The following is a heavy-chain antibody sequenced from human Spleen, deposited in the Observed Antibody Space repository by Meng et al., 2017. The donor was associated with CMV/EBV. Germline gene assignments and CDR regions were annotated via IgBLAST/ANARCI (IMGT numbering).Heavy chain of an antibody. J-gene: IGHJ6*02. V-gene: IGHV3-21*06. D-gene: IGHD6-13*01. CDR3: ARDRWRIYGMDV. CDR1: GFTFSSYS. CDR2: ISSSSSYI. Sequence: GGSLRLSCAASGFTFSSYSMNWVRQAPGKGLEWVSSISSSSSYIYYADSVKGRCTISRDNAKNSLYLQMNSLRAEDTAVYYCARDRWRIYGMDVWGQGTTVTVSS.